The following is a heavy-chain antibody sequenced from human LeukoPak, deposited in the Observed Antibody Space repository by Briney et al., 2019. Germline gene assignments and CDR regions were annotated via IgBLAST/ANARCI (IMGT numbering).Heavy chain of an antibody. CDR3: ARLVRECSTDSCYPFDY. D-gene: IGHD2-2*01. J-gene: IGHJ4*02. V-gene: IGHV4-39*01. Sequence: SETLSLTCTVSGGSISSSSHYWGWIRQPPGKGLEWIGSMYYSGATYYNPSLKSRVTISAETSKNQFSLKLNSVTAADTAVYYCARLVRECSTDSCYPFDYWGQGTLVTVSS. CDR1: GGSISSSSHY. CDR2: MYYSGAT.